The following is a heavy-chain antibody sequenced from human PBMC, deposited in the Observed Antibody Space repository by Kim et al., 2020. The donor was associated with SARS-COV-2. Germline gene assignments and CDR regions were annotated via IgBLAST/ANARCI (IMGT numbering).Heavy chain of an antibody. CDR2: IIPILGIA. Sequence: SVKVSCKASGGTFSSYAISWVRQAPGQGLEWMGRIIPILGIANYAQKFQGRVTITADKSTSTAYMELSSLRSEDTAMYYCARGISPNLAFDIWGQGTMVTVSS. CDR3: ARGISPNLAFDI. CDR1: GGTFSSYA. V-gene: IGHV1-69*04. J-gene: IGHJ3*02.